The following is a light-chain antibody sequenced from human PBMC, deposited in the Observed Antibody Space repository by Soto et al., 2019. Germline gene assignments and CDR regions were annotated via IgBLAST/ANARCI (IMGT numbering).Light chain of an antibody. CDR1: QSISNW. V-gene: IGKV1-5*01. CDR3: KQYNSYPWT. CDR2: DVS. Sequence: DIQMTQSPSTLSASVGDRVTITCRASQSISNWLAWYQQKPGKAPKLLIYDVSRLESGVPSRFSGSGSGTEFTLTISRLQPDDFASYYGKQYNSYPWTCGQGTKVEIK. J-gene: IGKJ1*01.